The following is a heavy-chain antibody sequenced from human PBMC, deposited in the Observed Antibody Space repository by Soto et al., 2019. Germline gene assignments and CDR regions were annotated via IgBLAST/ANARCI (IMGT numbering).Heavy chain of an antibody. D-gene: IGHD3-3*01. CDR3: ARKGVNYDFWSGYYKGGYYYGMDV. CDR2: IIPIFGTA. V-gene: IGHV1-69*13. Sequence: SVKVSCKASGGTFSMYAISGVGQSGLRWRDGMGGIIPIFGTANYAQKFQGRVTITADESTSTAYMELSSLRSEDTAVYYCARKGVNYDFWSGYYKGGYYYGMDVWGQGTTVTVSS. CDR1: GGTFSMYA. J-gene: IGHJ6*02.